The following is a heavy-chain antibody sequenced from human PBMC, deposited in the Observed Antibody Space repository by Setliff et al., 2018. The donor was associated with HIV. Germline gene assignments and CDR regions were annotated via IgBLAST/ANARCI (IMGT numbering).Heavy chain of an antibody. J-gene: IGHJ4*02. CDR2: VDPQDGET. Sequence: GASVKVSCKASGYTFTDYYIDWVQQAPGGGLEWVGRVDPQDGETKYAEKFRDRVTITADTSIDTAYMEMNSLRAEDTAVYYCARIALPHCGGDCYDPFDLWGPGTLVTVSS. CDR3: ARIALPHCGGDCYDPFDL. CDR1: GYTFTDYY. V-gene: IGHV1-69-2*01. D-gene: IGHD2-21*02.